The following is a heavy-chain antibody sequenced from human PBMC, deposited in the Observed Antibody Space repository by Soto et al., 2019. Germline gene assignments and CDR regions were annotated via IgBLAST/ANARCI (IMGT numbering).Heavy chain of an antibody. J-gene: IGHJ5*02. CDR1: GGSLIEQW. V-gene: IGHV5-51*01. CDR2: VLLADSDA. CDR3: ARRRGRCSDGVCYSWWFDP. D-gene: IGHD2-8*01. Sequence: GESLKISGKGSGGSLIEQWFGWVRDTPDKCLARIRVVLLADSDASYSPAFKGQVTMSAERSGTDLQWSSLKASDTGIYYCARRRGRCSDGVCYSWWFDPWGQGTRVTVSS.